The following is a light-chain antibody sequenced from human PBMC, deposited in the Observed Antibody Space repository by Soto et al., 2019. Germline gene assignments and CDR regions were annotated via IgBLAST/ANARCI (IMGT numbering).Light chain of an antibody. CDR1: QSVLSSSNNKNY. CDR3: QQYTNWPIT. V-gene: IGKV4-1*01. CDR2: GIS. Sequence: DIVMTQSPDSLAVSLGERATINCKSSQSVLSSSNNKNYLAWYQQKPGQAPRLLIYGISARATGIPARFSGSGSGTEFTLTINSLQSEDFAVYYCQQYTNWPITFGQGTRLEIK. J-gene: IGKJ5*01.